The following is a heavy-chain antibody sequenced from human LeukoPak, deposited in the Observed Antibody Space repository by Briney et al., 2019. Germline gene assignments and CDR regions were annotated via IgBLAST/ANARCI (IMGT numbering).Heavy chain of an antibody. D-gene: IGHD3-10*01. CDR3: AKGDMVRGVIGGFDP. CDR2: ISWNSGSI. V-gene: IGHV3-9*01. Sequence: GRSLRLSCAASGFTFDDYAMHWVRQAPGKGLEWVSGISWNSGSIGYADSVKGRFTISRDNAKNSLYLQMNSLRAEDTALYYCAKGDMVRGVIGGFDPWGQGPLVTVSS. CDR1: GFTFDDYA. J-gene: IGHJ5*02.